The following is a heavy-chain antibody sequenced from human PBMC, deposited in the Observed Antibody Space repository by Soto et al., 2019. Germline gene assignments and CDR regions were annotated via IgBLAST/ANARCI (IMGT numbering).Heavy chain of an antibody. CDR3: ARMGLGYSSFPGAFDI. J-gene: IGHJ3*02. V-gene: IGHV4-4*02. CDR2: IYHSGST. D-gene: IGHD6-13*01. CDR1: SGSISSSNW. Sequence: QVQLQESGPGLVKPSGTLSLTCAVSSGSISSSNWWSWVRQPPGEGLEWIGEIYHSGSTNYNPSLKSRVTISVDKSRNQFSLKLSSVTAADTAVYYCARMGLGYSSFPGAFDIWGQGTMVTVSS.